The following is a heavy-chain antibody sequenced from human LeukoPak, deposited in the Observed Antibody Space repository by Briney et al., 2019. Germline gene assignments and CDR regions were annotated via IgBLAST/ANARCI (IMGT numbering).Heavy chain of an antibody. J-gene: IGHJ4*02. CDR1: GFIFSSYW. V-gene: IGHV3-74*01. CDR3: VSFYETY. CDR2: INSDGSWT. D-gene: IGHD2-2*01. Sequence: GGSLRLSCAASGFIFSSYWMHWVRQAPGKGLVWVSRINSDGSWTGYADSVKGRFTISKDNAKNTVYLQMNNLRAEDTAVYYCVSFYETYWGRGTLVTVSS.